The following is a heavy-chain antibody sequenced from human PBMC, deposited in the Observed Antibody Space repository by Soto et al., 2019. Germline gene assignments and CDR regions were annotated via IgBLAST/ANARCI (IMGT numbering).Heavy chain of an antibody. Sequence: KPSETLSLTCAVFGGSFSGYHWSWIRQPPGKGLEWIAEINHSGSSNYDPSLKSRVTISIDTSKNQFSLKLSSVTAADTAVYYCARVQDTYFDYWGQGTLVTVSS. D-gene: IGHD2-15*01. J-gene: IGHJ4*02. CDR3: ARVQDTYFDY. V-gene: IGHV4-34*01. CDR2: INHSGSS. CDR1: GGSFSGYH.